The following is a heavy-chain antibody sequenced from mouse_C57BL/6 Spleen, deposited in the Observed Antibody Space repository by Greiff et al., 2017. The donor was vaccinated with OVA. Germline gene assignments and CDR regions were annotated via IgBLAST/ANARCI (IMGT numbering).Heavy chain of an antibody. V-gene: IGHV1-55*01. CDR3: AREWDYYGSSYDD. J-gene: IGHJ2*01. D-gene: IGHD1-1*01. CDR1: GYTFTSYW. Sequence: VQLQQPGAELVKPGASVKMSCKASGYTFTSYWITWVKQRPGQGLEWIGDLYPGSGRTNYNEKFKSKATLTVAPSSSTAYMQLSRLTSEDSAGYYGAREWDYYGSSYDDWGKGTTLTVAS. CDR2: LYPGSGRT.